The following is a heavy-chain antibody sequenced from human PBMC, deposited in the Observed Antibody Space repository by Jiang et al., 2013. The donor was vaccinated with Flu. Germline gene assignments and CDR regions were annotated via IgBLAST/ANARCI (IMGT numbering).Heavy chain of an antibody. CDR1: GGSISSSSYY. CDR3: ARHKDCSSTSCRYYYYYYYMDV. J-gene: IGHJ6*03. Sequence: ELLKPSETLSLTCTVSGGSISSSSYYWGWIRQPPGKGLEWIGSIYYSGSTYYNPSLKSRVTISVDTSKNQFSLKLSSVTAADTAVYYCARHKDCSSTSCRYYYYYYYMDVWGKGTTVTVSS. D-gene: IGHD2-2*01. V-gene: IGHV4-39*01. CDR2: IYYSGST.